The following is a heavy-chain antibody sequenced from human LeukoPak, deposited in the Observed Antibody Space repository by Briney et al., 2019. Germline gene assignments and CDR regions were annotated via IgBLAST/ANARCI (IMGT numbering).Heavy chain of an antibody. V-gene: IGHV3-30*04. J-gene: IGHJ6*02. Sequence: GGSLRLSCAASGFTFSSYAMHWVRQAPGKGLEWVAVISYDGSNEYYADSVKGRFTISRDNSKNTLYLQMNSLRAEDTALYYCAKGLVVEWLGGMDVWGQGTTVTVSS. CDR3: AKGLVVEWLGGMDV. CDR1: GFTFSSYA. D-gene: IGHD3-3*01. CDR2: ISYDGSNE.